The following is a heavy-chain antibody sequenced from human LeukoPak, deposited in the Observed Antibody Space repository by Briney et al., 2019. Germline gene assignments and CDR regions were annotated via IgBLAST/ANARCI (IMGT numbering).Heavy chain of an antibody. CDR1: GFTFSSYS. CDR2: ISYDGSNK. J-gene: IGHJ4*02. V-gene: IGHV3-30*03. Sequence: PGGSLRLSCAASGFTFSSYSMNWVRQAPGKGLEWVAVISYDGSNKYYADSVKGRFTISRDNSKNTLYLQMNSLRAEDTAVYYCARDFGLGIDYWGQGTLVTVSS. CDR3: ARDFGLGIDY. D-gene: IGHD3-3*01.